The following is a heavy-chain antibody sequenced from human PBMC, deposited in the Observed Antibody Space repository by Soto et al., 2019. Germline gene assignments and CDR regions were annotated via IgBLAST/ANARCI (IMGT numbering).Heavy chain of an antibody. V-gene: IGHV3-9*01. D-gene: IGHD6-13*01. CDR3: VKDESINWYSGHFRH. Sequence: EVQLVESGGGLVQPGRSLRLSCAASGFTFDDYAMHWVRQAPGKGLEWVSGINWNSGSIFYGDSVKGRFAISRDNAKNSLHLKMNSLSAEDTAFYYCVKDESINWYSGHFRHWGQGTLVTVS. CDR1: GFTFDDYA. J-gene: IGHJ1*01. CDR2: INWNSGSI.